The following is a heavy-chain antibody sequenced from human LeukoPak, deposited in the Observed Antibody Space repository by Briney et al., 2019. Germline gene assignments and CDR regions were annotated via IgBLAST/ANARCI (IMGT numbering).Heavy chain of an antibody. D-gene: IGHD2-2*01. V-gene: IGHV4-39*01. Sequence: PSETLSLTCTVSGGSISSSSYYWGWIRQPPGKGLEWIGSIYYSGSTYYNPSLKSRVTISVDTSKNQFSLKLSSVTAADTAVYYCARHGIDIVVDANIGDRTFFDYWGQGTLVTVSS. CDR2: IYYSGST. CDR1: GGSISSSSYY. J-gene: IGHJ4*02. CDR3: ARHGIDIVVDANIGDRTFFDY.